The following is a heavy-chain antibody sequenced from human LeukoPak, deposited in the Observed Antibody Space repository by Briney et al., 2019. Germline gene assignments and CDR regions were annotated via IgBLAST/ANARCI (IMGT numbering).Heavy chain of an antibody. J-gene: IGHJ4*02. D-gene: IGHD3-10*01. Sequence: QTGGSLRLSCAASGFTFSDYWMSWVRQAPGQGLEWVAKINQDGREQHFVDSVKGRFTISRDNAKNSLFLQMDSLRAEDTAVYYFTGGALDYWGQGALVTVSS. V-gene: IGHV3-7*01. CDR1: GFTFSDYW. CDR2: INQDGREQ. CDR3: TGGALDY.